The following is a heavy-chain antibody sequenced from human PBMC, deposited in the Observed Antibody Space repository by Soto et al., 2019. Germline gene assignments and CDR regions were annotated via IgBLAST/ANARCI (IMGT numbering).Heavy chain of an antibody. D-gene: IGHD6-19*01. CDR1: GHSISSGSY. Sequence: ETLSLTFTVSGHSISSGSYWAWIRQPPGKVPEWIASIYHGGTTCYNPSLKSRITISVDTPNNQFSLKLTSVTAADTAVYYCARVHVMVVAGSTFDYWGHGTLVTVSS. CDR2: IYHGGTT. J-gene: IGHJ4*01. CDR3: ARVHVMVVAGSTFDY. V-gene: IGHV4-38-2*02.